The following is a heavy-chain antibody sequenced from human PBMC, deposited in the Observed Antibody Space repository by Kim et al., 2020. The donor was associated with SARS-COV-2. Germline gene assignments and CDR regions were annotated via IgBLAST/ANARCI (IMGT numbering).Heavy chain of an antibody. CDR2: IIPIFGTA. Sequence: SVKVSCKASGGTFSSYAISWVRQAPGQGLEWMGGIIPIFGTANYAQKFQGRVTITADESTSTAYMELSSLRSEDTAVYYCARQSSSVGYYYYYYGMDVWGQGTTVTVSS. CDR3: ARQSSSVGYYYYYYGMDV. D-gene: IGHD6-6*01. V-gene: IGHV1-69*13. J-gene: IGHJ6*02. CDR1: GGTFSSYA.